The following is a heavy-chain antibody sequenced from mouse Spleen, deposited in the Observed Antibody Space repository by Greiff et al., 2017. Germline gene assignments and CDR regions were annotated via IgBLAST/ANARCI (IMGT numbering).Heavy chain of an antibody. Sequence: QVQLKESGPGLVQPSQSLSITCTVSGFSLTSYGVHWVRQSPGKGLEWLGVIWSGGSTDYNAAFISRLSISKDNSKSQVFFKMNSLQADDTAIYYCAGPIYYGYDPFAYWGQGTLVTVSA. D-gene: IGHD2-2*01. J-gene: IGHJ3*01. V-gene: IGHV2-2*01. CDR1: GFSLTSYG. CDR2: IWSGGST. CDR3: AGPIYYGYDPFAY.